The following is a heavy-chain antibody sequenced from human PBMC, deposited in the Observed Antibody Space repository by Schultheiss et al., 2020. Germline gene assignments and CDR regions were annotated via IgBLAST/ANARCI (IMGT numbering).Heavy chain of an antibody. CDR1: GGSISSYY. V-gene: IGHV4-59*01. CDR3: ARGDRRGYSGYDSFDY. D-gene: IGHD5-12*01. J-gene: IGHJ4*02. Sequence: SQTLSLTCTVSGGSISSYYWSWIRQPPGKGLEWIGYIYYSGSTNYNPSLKSRVTISVDTSKNQFSLKLSSVTAADTAVYYCARGDRRGYSGYDSFDYWGQGTLVTVSS. CDR2: IYYSGST.